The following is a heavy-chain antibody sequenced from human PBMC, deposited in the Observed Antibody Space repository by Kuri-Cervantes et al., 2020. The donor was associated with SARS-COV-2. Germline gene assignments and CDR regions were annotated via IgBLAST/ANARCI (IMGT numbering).Heavy chain of an antibody. J-gene: IGHJ4*02. CDR2: ISSNGGST. CDR3: AKVDY. V-gene: IGHV3-64*02. CDR1: GFTFSSYA. Sequence: GGSLRLSCAASGFTFSSYAMHWVRQAPGKGLEYVPAISSNGGSTYYADSVKGRFTISRDNSKNTLYLQMGSPRAEDMAVYYCAKVDYWGQGTLVTVSS.